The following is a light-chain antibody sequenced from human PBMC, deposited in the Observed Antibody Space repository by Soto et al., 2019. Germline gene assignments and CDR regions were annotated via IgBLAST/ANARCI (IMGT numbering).Light chain of an antibody. CDR3: QRYHISPLT. J-gene: IGKJ4*01. V-gene: IGKV3-15*01. CDR2: DTS. Sequence: MTQSPATLSVSAGDGVTISCRASQGIGDSLAWYQHKPGQAPSLLIYDTSTLATGVPARFAGSRSGTEFTLTINGLQPEDFAAYYCQRYHISPLTFGQGTKVESK. CDR1: QGIGDS.